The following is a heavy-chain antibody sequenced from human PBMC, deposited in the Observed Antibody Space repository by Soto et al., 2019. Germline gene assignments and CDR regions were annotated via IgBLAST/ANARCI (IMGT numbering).Heavy chain of an antibody. Sequence: SETLSLTCVVSSYVIETGHYCGWVRQPPGKGLEWVGSIYDSGTTYYNPSLRSRVTISADTSKNQFSLSLTSVTAADTAVYYCARSPQYYTPGSSPFDYWGPGTMVTVSS. CDR1: SYVIETGHY. CDR3: ARSPQYYTPGSSPFDY. V-gene: IGHV4-38-2*01. D-gene: IGHD3-3*01. CDR2: IYDSGTT. J-gene: IGHJ4*03.